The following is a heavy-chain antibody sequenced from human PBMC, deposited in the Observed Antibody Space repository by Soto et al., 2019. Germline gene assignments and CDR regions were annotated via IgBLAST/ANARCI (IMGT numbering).Heavy chain of an antibody. CDR1: GFIFTANW. D-gene: IGHD3-10*01. CDR2: IYPGDSDT. Sequence: PGESLKISCKGSGFIFTANWIGCVRRLPGKGLEWMGMIYPGDSDTRYSPSLQGQVTISADKSISTTYLQWSSLKASDSAMYYCARVVTMVRGVIPQGFDPWGQGTLVTVSS. V-gene: IGHV5-51*01. J-gene: IGHJ5*02. CDR3: ARVVTMVRGVIPQGFDP.